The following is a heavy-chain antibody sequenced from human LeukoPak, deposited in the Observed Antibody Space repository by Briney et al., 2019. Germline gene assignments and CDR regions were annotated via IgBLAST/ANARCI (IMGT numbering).Heavy chain of an antibody. J-gene: IGHJ6*03. D-gene: IGHD6-19*01. Sequence: PSETLSLTCTVSGGSISTSYFWGWIRQPPGKGLEWIGSIYYSGTTYYNPSLKSRVTISVDTSKNQFSLKLSSVTAADTAVYYCARAKEKIAVAGNYYYYMDVWGKGTTVTVSS. CDR1: GGSISTSYF. CDR3: ARAKEKIAVAGNYYYYMDV. V-gene: IGHV4-39*01. CDR2: IYYSGTT.